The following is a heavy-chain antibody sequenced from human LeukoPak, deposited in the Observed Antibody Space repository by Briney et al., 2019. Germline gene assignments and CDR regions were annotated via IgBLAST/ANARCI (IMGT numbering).Heavy chain of an antibody. CDR1: GFTFSSYS. CDR2: ISSSSSYI. V-gene: IGHV3-21*01. CDR3: ARDRRYCGSTSCYKDY. J-gene: IGHJ4*02. D-gene: IGHD2-2*02. Sequence: GGSLRLSCAASGFTFSSYSMNWVRQAPGKGLEWVSSISSSSSYIYYADSVKGRFTISRDNAKNSLYLQMNSLRAEDTAVYYCARDRRYCGSTSCYKDYWGQGTLVTVSS.